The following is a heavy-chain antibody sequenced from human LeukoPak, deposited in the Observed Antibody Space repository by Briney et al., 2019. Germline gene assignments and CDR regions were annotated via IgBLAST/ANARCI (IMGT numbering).Heavy chain of an antibody. Sequence: PGGSLRLFCAASGFTFSSYGMNWVRQAPAKGLEWVAVISYDGSNKYYADSVKGRFTISRDNCKNTLYLQMNSLRAEDTAVYFCAKTCSTSRYYFDYWGQGTLVTVSS. V-gene: IGHV3-30*18. CDR3: AKTCSTSRYYFDY. CDR1: GFTFSSYG. CDR2: ISYDGSNK. D-gene: IGHD6-13*01. J-gene: IGHJ4*02.